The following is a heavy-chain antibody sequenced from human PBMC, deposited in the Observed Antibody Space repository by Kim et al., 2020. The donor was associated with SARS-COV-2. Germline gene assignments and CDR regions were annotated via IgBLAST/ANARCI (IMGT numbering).Heavy chain of an antibody. CDR1: GFTFTYSW. V-gene: IGHV3-7*01. Sequence: GGSLRLSCAASGFTFTYSWMSWVRQAPGKGLEWVAIIKQDGSESYHVDSVKGRFTISRDNAKNSLYLQMNGLRAEDTVLYYCVKGGYRCVWCGDYWGQGT. CDR2: IKQDGSES. D-gene: IGHD3-16*02. CDR3: VKGGYRCVWCGDY. J-gene: IGHJ4*02.